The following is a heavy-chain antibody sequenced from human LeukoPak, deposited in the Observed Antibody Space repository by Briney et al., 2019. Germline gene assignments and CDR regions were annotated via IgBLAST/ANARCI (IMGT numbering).Heavy chain of an antibody. J-gene: IGHJ4*02. CDR1: GGSFSGYY. CDR2: INHSGST. D-gene: IGHD1-7*01. Sequence: PSETLSLTCAVYGGSFSGYYWSRIRQPPGKGLEWIGEINHSGSTNYNPSLKSRVTISVDTSKNQFSLKLSSVTAADTAVYYCARQLPGRGLDYWGQGTLVTVSS. CDR3: ARQLPGRGLDY. V-gene: IGHV4-34*01.